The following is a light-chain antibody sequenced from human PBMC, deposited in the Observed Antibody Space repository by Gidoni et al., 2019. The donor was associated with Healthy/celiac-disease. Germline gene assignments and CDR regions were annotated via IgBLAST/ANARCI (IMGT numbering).Light chain of an antibody. Sequence: DIQLTQSPSFLSASVGDSVTITCRASQGISSYLAWYQQKPGKAPKRLIYAASTLQSGVPSRFSGSGSGTEFTLTISSLQPEDFATYYCQQHNSYPPYTFGQGTKLEIK. J-gene: IGKJ2*01. CDR2: AAS. CDR3: QQHNSYPPYT. CDR1: QGISSY. V-gene: IGKV1-9*01.